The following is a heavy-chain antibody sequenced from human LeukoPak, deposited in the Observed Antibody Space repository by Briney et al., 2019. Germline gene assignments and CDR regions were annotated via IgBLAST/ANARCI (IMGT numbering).Heavy chain of an antibody. CDR2: IYYSGST. D-gene: IGHD5/OR15-5a*01. CDR3: ATLVSTRYYFDY. V-gene: IGHV4-39*01. CDR1: GGSISSTSYY. Sequence: PSETLSLTCTVSGGSISSTSYYWGWIRQPPGKGLEWIGNIYYSGSTYYNPSLKSRVTISVDTSKNQFSLRLTSVTAADTAVYFCATLVSTRYYFDYWGQGTLVTVSS. J-gene: IGHJ4*02.